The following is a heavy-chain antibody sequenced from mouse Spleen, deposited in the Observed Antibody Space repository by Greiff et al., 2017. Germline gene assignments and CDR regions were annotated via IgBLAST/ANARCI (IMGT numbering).Heavy chain of an antibody. CDR1: GYTFTSYY. J-gene: IGHJ3*01. Sequence: VQLQQSGPELVKPGASVKISCKASGYTFTSYYIHWVKQRPGQGLEWIGYIYPRDGSTNYNEKFKGKATLTADTSSSTAYMQLSSLTSEDSAVYFCARGDYYGRTWFAYWGQGTLVTVSA. D-gene: IGHD1-1*01. CDR2: IYPRDGST. CDR3: ARGDYYGRTWFAY. V-gene: IGHV1S12*01.